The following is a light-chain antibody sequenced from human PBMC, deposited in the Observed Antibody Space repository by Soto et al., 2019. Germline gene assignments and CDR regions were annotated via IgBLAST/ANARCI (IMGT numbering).Light chain of an antibody. Sequence: DIQMTQSPSSLSASVGDRVTITCQTSQDISNYLNWYQQKPGKAPKLLIYDASNLETGVPSRLSGSGSGTDFTFTISSLQPEDIATYYYQQYDNLPPLTFGGGTKVEIK. CDR2: DAS. CDR1: QDISNY. CDR3: QQYDNLPPLT. J-gene: IGKJ4*01. V-gene: IGKV1-33*01.